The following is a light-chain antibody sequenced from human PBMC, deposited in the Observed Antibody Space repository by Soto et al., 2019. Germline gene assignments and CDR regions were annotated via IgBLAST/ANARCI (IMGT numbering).Light chain of an antibody. CDR3: AAWDDSLNSVI. J-gene: IGLJ2*01. CDR1: RSNIGTNT. CDR2: TNT. Sequence: QSVLTQPPSASGPPGQSVSISCSGSRSNIGTNTVNWYQQLPGTAPKLLFYTNTQRPSGVPDRFSASKSGTSASLAISGLQSEDEADYYCAAWDDSLNSVIFGGGTQLTVL. V-gene: IGLV1-44*01.